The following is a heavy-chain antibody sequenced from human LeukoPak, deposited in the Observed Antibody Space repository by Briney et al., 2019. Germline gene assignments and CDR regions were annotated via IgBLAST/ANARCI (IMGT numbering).Heavy chain of an antibody. CDR1: GFTVSSTY. D-gene: IGHD4-11*01. CDR2: IYSGGNI. Sequence: PGGSLRLSCAASGFTVSSTYMSWVRQAPGKGLEWVSVIYSGGNIYYIDSVKGRFTISRDTSKNTLYLQMNSLRAEDTAVYYCAKDDSNLISLPDYWGQGTLVTVSS. J-gene: IGHJ4*02. CDR3: AKDDSNLISLPDY. V-gene: IGHV3-53*05.